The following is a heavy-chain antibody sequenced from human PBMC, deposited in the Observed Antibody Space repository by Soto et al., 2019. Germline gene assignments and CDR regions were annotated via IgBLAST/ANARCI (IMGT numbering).Heavy chain of an antibody. V-gene: IGHV1-3*01. CDR2: INAGNGNT. J-gene: IGHJ5*02. Sequence: QVQLVQSGAEVKKPGASVKVSCKASGYTFTSYAMHWVRQAPGQRLEWMGWINAGNGNTKYSQKLQGRVTITRDTSASTAYMELSSLRSEDTAVYYCARDWDGCSSTSCSINWFDPWGQGTLVTVSS. D-gene: IGHD2-2*01. CDR3: ARDWDGCSSTSCSINWFDP. CDR1: GYTFTSYA.